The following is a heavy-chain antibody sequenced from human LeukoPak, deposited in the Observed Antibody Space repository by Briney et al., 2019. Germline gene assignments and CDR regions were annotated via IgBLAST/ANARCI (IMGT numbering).Heavy chain of an antibody. CDR3: AKGWFGELSPLYFDY. J-gene: IGHJ4*02. D-gene: IGHD3-10*01. CDR1: GYTFTGYY. CDR2: INPNSGGT. Sequence: ASVKVSCKASGYTFTGYYMHWARQAPGQGLEWMGWINPNSGGTNYAQKFQGRVTMTRDTSISTAYMELSRLRSDDTAVYYCAKGWFGELSPLYFDYWGQGTLVTVSS. V-gene: IGHV1-2*02.